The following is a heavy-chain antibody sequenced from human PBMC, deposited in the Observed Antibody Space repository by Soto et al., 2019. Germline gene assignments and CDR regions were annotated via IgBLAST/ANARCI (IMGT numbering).Heavy chain of an antibody. J-gene: IGHJ4*02. CDR1: GGSISSRDYF. V-gene: IGHV4-30-4*01. Sequence: SETLSLTCTVSGGSISSRDYFWSWIRQPPGKGLEWIGYIFYSGTTYYNPSLKSRINMAVDTSKNQFSLKLTSVTAADTAVYYCSTYRPAPTDDLFEVPSPRIDYWGQGILVTVSS. CDR3: STYRPAPTDDLFEVPSPRIDY. D-gene: IGHD3-3*01. CDR2: IFYSGTT.